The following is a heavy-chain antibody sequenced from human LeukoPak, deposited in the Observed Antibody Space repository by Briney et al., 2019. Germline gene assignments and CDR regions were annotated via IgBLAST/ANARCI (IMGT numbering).Heavy chain of an antibody. Sequence: GASVKVSCKSSGYTFTSYGISWVRQAPGQGLEWMGWISAYNGNTNYAQKLQGRVTMTTDTSTSTAYMELRSLRSDDTAVYYCAVWSRYHQPFDYWGQGTLVTVSS. CDR3: AVWSRYHQPFDY. J-gene: IGHJ4*02. CDR2: ISAYNGNT. D-gene: IGHD3-3*01. CDR1: GYTFTSYG. V-gene: IGHV1-18*01.